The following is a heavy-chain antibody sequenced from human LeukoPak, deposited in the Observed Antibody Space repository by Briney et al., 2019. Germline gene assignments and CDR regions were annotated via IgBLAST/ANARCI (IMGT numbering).Heavy chain of an antibody. CDR1: GGSISRGGYY. D-gene: IGHD3-9*01. CDR3: ARGGLTANNWFDP. Sequence: SETLSLTCTVSGGSISRGGYYWAWIRQHPGKGLEWIGYIYYSGSTYYNPSLKSRLTISVDTSKNHFSLKLSSVTAADTAVYYCARGGLTANNWFDPWGQGTLVTVSS. V-gene: IGHV4-31*03. CDR2: IYYSGST. J-gene: IGHJ5*02.